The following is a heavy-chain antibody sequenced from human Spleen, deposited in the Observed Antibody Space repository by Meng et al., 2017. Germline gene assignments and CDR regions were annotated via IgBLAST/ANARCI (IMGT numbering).Heavy chain of an antibody. CDR3: AKDLRWNALDI. Sequence: GESLKISCAASGFTFSSYWMEWVRQVPGKGLVWVSHMNTDGSTRRYADSVRGRFTISRDNAKNTLYLQMNSLRADDTAVYYCAKDLRWNALDIWGQGRLVTVSS. D-gene: IGHD4-23*01. V-gene: IGHV3-74*01. J-gene: IGHJ3*02. CDR1: GFTFSSYW. CDR2: MNTDGSTR.